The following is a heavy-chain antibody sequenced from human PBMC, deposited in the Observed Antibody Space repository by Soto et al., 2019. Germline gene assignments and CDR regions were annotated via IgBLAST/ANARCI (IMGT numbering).Heavy chain of an antibody. CDR1: GGSISSYY. J-gene: IGHJ4*02. Sequence: SETLSLTCTVSGGSISSYYWSWSRQPPGKGLEWIGSIYYSGSTYYNPSLKSRVTISVDTSKNQFSLKLSSVTAADTAVYYCARGFPTVVTVDYWGQGTLVTVSX. V-gene: IGHV4-39*01. CDR3: ARGFPTVVTVDY. CDR2: IYYSGST. D-gene: IGHD4-17*01.